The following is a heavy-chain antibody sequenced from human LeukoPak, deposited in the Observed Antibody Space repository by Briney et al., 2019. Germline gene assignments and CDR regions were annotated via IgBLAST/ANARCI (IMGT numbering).Heavy chain of an antibody. Sequence: GGSLRLSCAVSGFTFRSYWMSWVRQAPGKGLEWVANIKQDGSENYYVDSVKGRFTISRDNAKNSLYLQMNSLRAEDTAVYYCARDGYSGSYYDYWGQGTLVTVSS. CDR2: IKQDGSEN. CDR3: ARDGYSGSYYDY. J-gene: IGHJ4*02. D-gene: IGHD1-26*01. V-gene: IGHV3-7*01. CDR1: GFTFRSYW.